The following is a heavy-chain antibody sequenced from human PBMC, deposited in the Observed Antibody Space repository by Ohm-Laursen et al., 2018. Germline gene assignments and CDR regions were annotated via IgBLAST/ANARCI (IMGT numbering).Heavy chain of an antibody. V-gene: IGHV3-53*01. CDR2: IYSGGST. CDR3: ARSLPYGGFDY. Sequence: LSLTCAASGFTVSSNYMSWVRQAPGRGLEWVSVIYSGGSTYYADSVKGRFTISRDNSKNTLYLQMNSLRAEDTAVYYCARSLPYGGFDYWGQGTLVTVSS. D-gene: IGHD4/OR15-4a*01. J-gene: IGHJ4*02. CDR1: GFTVSSNY.